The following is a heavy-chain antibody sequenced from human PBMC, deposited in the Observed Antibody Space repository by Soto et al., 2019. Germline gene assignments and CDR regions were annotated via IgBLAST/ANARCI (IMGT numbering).Heavy chain of an antibody. Sequence: KSSETLSLTCTVSGGSITSGGYFWDWIRQPPGKGLEGIGTVHSTGGTYYSPSLRSRVTISLDTSKNLFSLTMTSASATDTAVYFCAKREDSSRFGGLDIWGQGTAVTVSS. CDR2: VHSTGGT. J-gene: IGHJ6*02. D-gene: IGHD3-3*01. CDR1: GGSITSGGYF. CDR3: AKREDSSRFGGLDI. V-gene: IGHV4-39*01.